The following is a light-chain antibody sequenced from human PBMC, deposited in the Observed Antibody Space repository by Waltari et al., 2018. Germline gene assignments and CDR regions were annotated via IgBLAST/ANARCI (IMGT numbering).Light chain of an antibody. CDR3: YSADSSGNHKGI. J-gene: IGLJ2*01. CDR2: EDT. Sequence: SYELTQPPSVSVSPGQAARITCPGDALPKQHAYWYQQKSGQAPVLVIYEDTKRPSGIPERFSGSSSGTMATLTISGAQVEDEADYYCYSADSSGNHKGIFGGGTKVTVL. CDR1: ALPKQH. V-gene: IGLV3-10*01.